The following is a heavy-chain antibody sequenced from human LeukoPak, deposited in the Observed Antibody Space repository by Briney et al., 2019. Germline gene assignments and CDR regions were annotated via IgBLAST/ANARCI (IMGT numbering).Heavy chain of an antibody. CDR1: GFTFSSYW. J-gene: IGHJ3*02. Sequence: GGPLCLSCAASGFTFSSYWMRGVRQAPGKGLEWVANIKQEGGEQYYVDSVKGRFTISRDNAKNSLYLQMTSLRADDTAVYYCGRYIVQDAFDIWGQGTMVTVSS. CDR3: GRYIVQDAFDI. D-gene: IGHD2/OR15-2a*01. CDR2: IKQEGGEQ. V-gene: IGHV3-7*01.